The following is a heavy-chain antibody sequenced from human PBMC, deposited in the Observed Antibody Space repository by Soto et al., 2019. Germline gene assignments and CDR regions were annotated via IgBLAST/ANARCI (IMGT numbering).Heavy chain of an antibody. V-gene: IGHV4-59*01. J-gene: IGHJ4*02. D-gene: IGHD5-12*01. CDR1: GGSISSYY. CDR2: IYYSGST. CDR3: ARESGYSGYGV. Sequence: PSETLSLTCTVSGGSISSYYWSWIRQPPGKGLEWIGYIYYSGSTNYNPSLKSPVTISVDTSKNQFSLKLRSVTATDTAVYYCARESGYSGYGVWGQGTLVTVSS.